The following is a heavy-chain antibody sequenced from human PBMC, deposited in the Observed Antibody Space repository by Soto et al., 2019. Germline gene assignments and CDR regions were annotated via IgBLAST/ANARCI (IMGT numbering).Heavy chain of an antibody. J-gene: IGHJ6*02. CDR2: ISYDGSNK. Sequence: QVQLVESGGGVVQPGRSLRLSCAASGFTFSSYAMHWVRQAPGKGLEWVAVISYDGSNKYYADSVKGRFTISRDNSKNXLYLQMNSLRAEDTAVYYCARRAAAGTRLDYYGMDVWGQGTTVTVSS. CDR3: ARRAAAGTRLDYYGMDV. D-gene: IGHD6-13*01. CDR1: GFTFSSYA. V-gene: IGHV3-30-3*01.